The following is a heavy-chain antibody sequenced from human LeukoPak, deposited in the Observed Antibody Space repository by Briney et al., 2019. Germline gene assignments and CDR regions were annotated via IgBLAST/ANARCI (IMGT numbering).Heavy chain of an antibody. V-gene: IGHV3-21*01. CDR3: ARERAAAGRGSLDY. J-gene: IGHJ4*02. Sequence: GGSLRLSCAASGFTFSSYSMNWVRQAPGKGLEWVSSISSSSSYIYYADSVKGRFTISRDNAKNSLYLQMNSLRAEDTAVYYCARERAAAGRGSLDYWGQGTLVTVSS. CDR2: ISSSSSYI. D-gene: IGHD6-13*01. CDR1: GFTFSSYS.